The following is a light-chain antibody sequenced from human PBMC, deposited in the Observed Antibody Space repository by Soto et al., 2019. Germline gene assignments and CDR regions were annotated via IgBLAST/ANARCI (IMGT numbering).Light chain of an antibody. CDR3: CSSGGSPTYV. CDR1: SSDIGGYNF. J-gene: IGLJ1*01. Sequence: QTVVTQPASVSGSPGQSITISCTGTSSDIGGYNFVSWYQHHPGKAPKLMIYEVNNRPSGVSNRFSGSKSGNTASLTISGLKVEDEADYYCCSSGGSPTYVFGTGTKLTVL. CDR2: EVN. V-gene: IGLV2-23*02.